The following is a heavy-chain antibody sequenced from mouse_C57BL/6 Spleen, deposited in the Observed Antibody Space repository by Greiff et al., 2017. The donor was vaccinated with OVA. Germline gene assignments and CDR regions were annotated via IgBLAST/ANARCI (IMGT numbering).Heavy chain of an antibody. J-gene: IGHJ4*01. CDR1: GFNIKDYY. CDR3: SRQLRLRAGTNYAMDY. V-gene: IGHV14-1*01. Sequence: EVKLMESGAELVRPGASVKLSCTASGFNIKDYYMHWVKQRPEQGLEWIGRIDPEDGDTEYAPKFQGKATMTADTSSNTAYLQLSSLTSEDTAVYYCSRQLRLRAGTNYAMDYWGQGTSVTVSS. D-gene: IGHD3-2*02. CDR2: IDPEDGDT.